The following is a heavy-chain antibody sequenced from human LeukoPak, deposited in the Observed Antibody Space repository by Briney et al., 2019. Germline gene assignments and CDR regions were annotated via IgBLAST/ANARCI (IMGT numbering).Heavy chain of an antibody. D-gene: IGHD3-9*01. Sequence: SVKVSCKASGGTFSSYAISWVRQAPGQGLEWMGGIIPIFGTAIYAQKFQGRVTITTDESTSTAYMELSSLRSEETAVYYCARSLGLDGGWLAYDYWGQGTLVTVSS. CDR2: IIPIFGTA. V-gene: IGHV1-69*05. J-gene: IGHJ4*02. CDR1: GGTFSSYA. CDR3: ARSLGLDGGWLAYDY.